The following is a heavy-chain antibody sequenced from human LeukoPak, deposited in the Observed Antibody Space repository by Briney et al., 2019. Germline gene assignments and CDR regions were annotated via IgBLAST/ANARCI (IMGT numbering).Heavy chain of an antibody. CDR1: GGSISSSSYY. CDR2: IYYSGST. CDR3: ARQARGYSGYDYYFDY. D-gene: IGHD5-12*01. J-gene: IGHJ4*02. Sequence: SETLSLTCTVSGGSISSSSYYWGWIRQPPGKGLGWIGSIYYSGSTYYNPSLKSRVTISVDTSKNQFSLKLSSVAAAGTAVYYCARQARGYSGYDYYFDYWGQGTLVTVSS. V-gene: IGHV4-39*01.